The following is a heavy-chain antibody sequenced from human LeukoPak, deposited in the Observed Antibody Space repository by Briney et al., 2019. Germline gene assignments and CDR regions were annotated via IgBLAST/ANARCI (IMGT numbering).Heavy chain of an antibody. D-gene: IGHD5-24*01. Sequence: PGGSLRLSCAASGFTFNNFGFHWVRQAPGKGLEWVAFIGFEGIDKYYAESVKGRFTISKDNSKTTLYFQMNSLRPEDTAIYYCAKDLHNHYSSDYWGQGTLVTVSA. CDR1: GFTFNNFG. CDR2: IGFEGIDK. J-gene: IGHJ4*02. CDR3: AKDLHNHYSSDY. V-gene: IGHV3-30*02.